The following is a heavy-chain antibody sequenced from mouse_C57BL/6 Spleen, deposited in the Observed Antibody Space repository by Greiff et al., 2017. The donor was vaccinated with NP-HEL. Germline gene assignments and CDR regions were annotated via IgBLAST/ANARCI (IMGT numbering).Heavy chain of an antibody. Sequence: VKLKESGPELVKPGASVKISCKASGYAFSSSWMNWVKQRPGKGLEWIGRIYPGDGDTNYNGKFKGKATLTADKSSSTAYMQLSSLTSEDSAVYFCARVTEDYYGSSWFAYWGQGTLVTVSA. CDR3: ARVTEDYYGSSWFAY. CDR2: IYPGDGDT. CDR1: GYAFSSSW. D-gene: IGHD1-1*01. J-gene: IGHJ3*01. V-gene: IGHV1-82*01.